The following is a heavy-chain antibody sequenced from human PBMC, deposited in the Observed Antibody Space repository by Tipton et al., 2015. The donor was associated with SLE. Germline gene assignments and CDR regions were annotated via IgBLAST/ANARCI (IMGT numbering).Heavy chain of an antibody. Sequence: SLRLSCEASGSTFSNYSMNWVRQAPGKGLEWVSYIGSSSTPIFYADSLKGRFTISRDNAKNSVYLQMDSLGAEDTAVYYCVRDGDADYWGQGTLVTVSS. J-gene: IGHJ4*02. CDR1: GSTFSNYS. CDR3: VRDGDADY. V-gene: IGHV3-48*01. CDR2: IGSSSTPI.